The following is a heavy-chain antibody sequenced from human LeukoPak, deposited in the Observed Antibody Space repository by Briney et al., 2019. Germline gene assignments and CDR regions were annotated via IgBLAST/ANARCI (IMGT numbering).Heavy chain of an antibody. CDR2: ISSRSSYI. Sequence: PGGSLRLSCAASGFTFSTYTMSWVRQAPGKGLEWVSSISSRSSYIYYADSVKGRFTISRDNSKNMVYLQMNSLSAEDTAVYYCAKGPNYDILTGWRKTYNGFDVWGQGTMVTVSS. J-gene: IGHJ3*01. CDR3: AKGPNYDILTGWRKTYNGFDV. CDR1: GFTFSTYT. D-gene: IGHD3-9*01. V-gene: IGHV3-21*01.